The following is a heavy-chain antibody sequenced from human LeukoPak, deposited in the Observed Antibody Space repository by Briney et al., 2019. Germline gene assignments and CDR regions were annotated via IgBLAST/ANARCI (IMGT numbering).Heavy chain of an antibody. CDR3: ASPGDIDWGAFDI. J-gene: IGHJ3*02. CDR1: GGSLSGYY. CDR2: IYYSGST. Sequence: SETLSLTCAVYGGSLSGYYWSWIRQPPGKGLEWIGYIYYSGSTNYNPSLKSRVTISVDTSKNQFSLKLSSVTAADTAVYYCASPGDIDWGAFDIWGQGTMVTVSS. D-gene: IGHD3-9*01. V-gene: IGHV4-59*08.